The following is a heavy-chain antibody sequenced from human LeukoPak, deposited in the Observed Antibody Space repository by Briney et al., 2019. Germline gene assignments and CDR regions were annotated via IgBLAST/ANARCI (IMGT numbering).Heavy chain of an antibody. D-gene: IGHD2-2*01. V-gene: IGHV4-59*01. CDR2: ISYSGST. CDR1: GDSISTYS. Sequence: PSETLSLTCTVSGDSISTYSWIYIRQPPGKGLEWIGNISYSGSTKYNPSLKSRVTISLDTSKNQFSLKLSSVTAAGTAVYYCVRGYQLLPDAFDIWGQGTMVTVSS. J-gene: IGHJ3*02. CDR3: VRGYQLLPDAFDI.